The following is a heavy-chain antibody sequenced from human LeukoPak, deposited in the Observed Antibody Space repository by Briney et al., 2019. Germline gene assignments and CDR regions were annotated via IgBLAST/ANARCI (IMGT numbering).Heavy chain of an antibody. V-gene: IGHV3-21*01. CDR2: ISSSSSYI. D-gene: IGHD3-10*01. Sequence: GGSLRLSCAASGFTFSSYSMNWVRQAPGKGLEWVSSISSSSSYIYCADSVKGRFTISRDNAKNSLYLQMNSLRAEDTAVYYCARDYSLAFYYYGSGSYAFDIWGQGTMVTVSS. J-gene: IGHJ3*02. CDR3: ARDYSLAFYYYGSGSYAFDI. CDR1: GFTFSSYS.